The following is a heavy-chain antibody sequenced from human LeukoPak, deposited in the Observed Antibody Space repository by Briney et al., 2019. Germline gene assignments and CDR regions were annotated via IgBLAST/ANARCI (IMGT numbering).Heavy chain of an antibody. CDR1: GFTFSAYG. V-gene: IGHV3-30*02. CDR3: ARAWTVTTPLDY. J-gene: IGHJ4*02. D-gene: IGHD4-17*01. CDR2: IRYDGSNI. Sequence: HGGSLRLSCAASGFTFSAYGMHWVRQAPGKGLEWVAFIRYDGSNIYYADSVKGRITISRDNSKNTLYLQMNSLRAEDTAVYYCARAWTVTTPLDYWGQGTLVTVSS.